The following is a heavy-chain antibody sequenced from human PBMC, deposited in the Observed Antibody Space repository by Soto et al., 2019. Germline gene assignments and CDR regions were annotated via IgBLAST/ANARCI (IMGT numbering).Heavy chain of an antibody. CDR1: GFTFSSHW. V-gene: IGHV3-7*01. CDR2: MNQDGSEK. Sequence: EVQLVESGGGLVQPGGSLRLACAASGFTFSSHWMSWVRQAPGKGLEWVANMNQDGSEKKFMDSVKGRFTISRDNAKSTLYLQMDSLRAEDTAVYYCARGTIEIAGKDYWGQGTLVTVSS. D-gene: IGHD6-13*01. CDR3: ARGTIEIAGKDY. J-gene: IGHJ4*02.